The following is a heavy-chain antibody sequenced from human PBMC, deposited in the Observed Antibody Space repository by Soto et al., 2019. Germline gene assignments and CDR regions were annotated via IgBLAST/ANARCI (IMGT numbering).Heavy chain of an antibody. V-gene: IGHV1-69*02. CDR3: ARVQIRYFDWLSAGFVAGTGYYMDV. CDR2: IIPILGIA. J-gene: IGHJ6*03. CDR1: GGTFSSYT. D-gene: IGHD3-9*01. Sequence: GASVKVSCKASGGTFSSYTISWVRQAPGQGLEWMGRIIPILGIANYAQKFQGRVTITADKSTSTAYMELSSLRSEDTAVYYCARVQIRYFDWLSAGFVAGTGYYMDVWGKGTTVTVSS.